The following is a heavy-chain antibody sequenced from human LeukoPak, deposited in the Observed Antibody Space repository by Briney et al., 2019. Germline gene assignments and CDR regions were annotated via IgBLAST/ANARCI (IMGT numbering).Heavy chain of an antibody. CDR2: INPSGGST. CDR3: ARVRAYYYGSGRYGMDV. CDR1: GYTFTSYY. Sequence: ASVKVSCKASGYTFTSYYMHWVRQAPGQGLEWMGIINPSGGSTSYAQKFQGRVTMTRDTSTSTVYMEPSSLRSEDTAVYYCARVRAYYYGSGRYGMDVWSKGTTVTVSS. J-gene: IGHJ6*04. D-gene: IGHD3-10*01. V-gene: IGHV1-46*01.